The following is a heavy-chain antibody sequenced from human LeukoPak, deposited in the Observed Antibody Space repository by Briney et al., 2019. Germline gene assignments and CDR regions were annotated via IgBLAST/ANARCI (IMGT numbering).Heavy chain of an antibody. CDR1: GFTFSSYD. CDR2: IGTAGDT. D-gene: IGHD2-2*02. V-gene: IGHV3-13*01. Sequence: GGSLRLSCAASGFTFSSYDMHWVRQATGKGMEWVSAIGTAGDTYYPGSVKGRFTISRENAKNSLYLQMNSLRAGDTAVYYCARGGYCSSTSCYSSLYNWFDPWGQGTLVTVSS. J-gene: IGHJ5*02. CDR3: ARGGYCSSTSCYSSLYNWFDP.